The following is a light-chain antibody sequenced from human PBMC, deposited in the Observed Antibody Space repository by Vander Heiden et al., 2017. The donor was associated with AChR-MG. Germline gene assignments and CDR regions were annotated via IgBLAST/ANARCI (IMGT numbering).Light chain of an antibody. Sequence: SYVLTQPPLVSVAPGQTARVTCGGKNIGSESVQWYQQKPGQAPVLVIYSDSDRPSGIPDRFSGSNSGNTATLTISRVEAVDEADYYCQVWHSSSEDVAFGGGTKLTVL. J-gene: IGLJ2*01. V-gene: IGLV3-21*02. CDR2: SDS. CDR1: NIGSES. CDR3: QVWHSSSEDVA.